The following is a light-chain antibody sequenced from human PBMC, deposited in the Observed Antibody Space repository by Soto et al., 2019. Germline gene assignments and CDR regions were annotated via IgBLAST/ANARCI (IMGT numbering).Light chain of an antibody. CDR2: ATS. CDR3: QHAYRNPPFT. CDR1: QTIASY. V-gene: IGKV1-39*01. Sequence: DIQMTQSPSSLSASVGDRVTITCRASQTIASYLNWYQQKPGEAPRLLIYATSFLQSGVPSRFSGTRSGTDFTLTISSLQLEDFATYYCQHAYRNPPFTFGQGTKVEIK. J-gene: IGKJ2*01.